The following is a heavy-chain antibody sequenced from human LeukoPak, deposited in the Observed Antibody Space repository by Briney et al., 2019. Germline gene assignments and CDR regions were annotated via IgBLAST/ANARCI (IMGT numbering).Heavy chain of an antibody. CDR3: AELGITMIGGV. Sequence: ASVKVSCKASGYTFTGHYMHWVRQAPGQGLEWMGWINPKNAATNYAQKFQGRVTMTRDTSSGTVYMELSSLSSDDTAVYYCAELGITMIGGVWGKGTTVTISS. J-gene: IGHJ6*04. V-gene: IGHV1-2*02. CDR1: GYTFTGHY. CDR2: INPKNAAT. D-gene: IGHD3-10*02.